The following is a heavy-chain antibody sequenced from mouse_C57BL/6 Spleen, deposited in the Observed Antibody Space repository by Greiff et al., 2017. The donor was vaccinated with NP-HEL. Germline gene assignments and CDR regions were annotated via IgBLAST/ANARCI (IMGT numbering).Heavy chain of an antibody. D-gene: IGHD1-1*01. Sequence: VQLQQSGAELAKPGASVKLSCKASGYTFTSYWMHWVKQRPGQGLEWIGYINPSSGYTKYNQKFKDKATLTADKSSSTAYMQLSSLTYEDSAVYYCAKEFITTVVANGGAMDYWGQGTSVTVSS. V-gene: IGHV1-7*01. CDR3: AKEFITTVVANGGAMDY. CDR2: INPSSGYT. CDR1: GYTFTSYW. J-gene: IGHJ4*01.